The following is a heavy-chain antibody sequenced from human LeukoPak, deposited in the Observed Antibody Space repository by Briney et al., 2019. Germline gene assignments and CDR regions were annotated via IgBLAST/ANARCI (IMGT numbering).Heavy chain of an antibody. CDR1: GFTFSSYS. J-gene: IGHJ4*02. CDR3: ARGADTMVRGVLDY. D-gene: IGHD3-10*01. Sequence: GGSLRLSCAASGFTFSSYSMNWVRQAPGKGLEWVSYISSSSSTIYSADSVKGRFTISRDNAKNSLYLQMNSLRAEDTAVYYCARGADTMVRGVLDYWGQGTLVTVSS. V-gene: IGHV3-48*04. CDR2: ISSSSSTI.